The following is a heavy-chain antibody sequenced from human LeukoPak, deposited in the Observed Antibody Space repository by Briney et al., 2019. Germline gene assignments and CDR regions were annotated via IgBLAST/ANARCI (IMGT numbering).Heavy chain of an antibody. V-gene: IGHV3-23*01. CDR1: GFTFSSYP. CDR2: ISDSALTT. Sequence: RPGGSLRLSCAASGFTFSSYPMSWVRQTPGKGLEWVSRISDSALTTDYTDSVKGRFTISRDNSKNTLYLQMNSLRAEDAAVYYCASSFTVTTKKNNFDYWGQGTLVTVSS. J-gene: IGHJ4*02. CDR3: ASSFTVTTKKNNFDY. D-gene: IGHD4-17*01.